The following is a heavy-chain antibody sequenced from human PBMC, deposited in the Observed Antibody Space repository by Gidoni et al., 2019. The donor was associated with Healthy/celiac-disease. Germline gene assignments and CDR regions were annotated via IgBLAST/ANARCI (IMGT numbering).Heavy chain of an antibody. CDR2: IKSKTDGGTT. CDR3: TTDRTYSSGGRSTLRRMATISADY. Sequence: EVQLVESGGGLVKPGGSLRLSCAASGFTFSNAWMSWVRPAPGKGLEWVGRIKSKTDGGTTDYAAPVKGRFTISRDDSKNTLYLQMNSLKTEDTAVYYCTTDRTYSSGGRSTLRRMATISADYWGQGTLVTVSS. V-gene: IGHV3-15*01. D-gene: IGHD2-15*01. CDR1: GFTFSNAW. J-gene: IGHJ4*02.